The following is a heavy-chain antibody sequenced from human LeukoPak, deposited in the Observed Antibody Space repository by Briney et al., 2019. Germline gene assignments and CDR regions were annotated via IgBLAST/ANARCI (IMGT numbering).Heavy chain of an antibody. D-gene: IGHD3-22*01. CDR2: ISWNSGSI. Sequence: GGSLRLSCAASGFTLDDYAMHCVRQAPGKGLEWVSGISWNSGSIGYADSVKGRFTISRDNAKNSLYLQMNSLRAEDTAVYYCARGQGTTYYYDSSGYYPFDYWGQGTLVTVSS. CDR3: ARGQGTTYYYDSSGYYPFDY. V-gene: IGHV3-9*01. J-gene: IGHJ4*02. CDR1: GFTLDDYA.